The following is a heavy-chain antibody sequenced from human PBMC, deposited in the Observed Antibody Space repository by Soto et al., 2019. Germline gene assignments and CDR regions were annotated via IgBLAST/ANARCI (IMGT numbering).Heavy chain of an antibody. CDR3: AATGR. CDR1: GFPLSGSF. D-gene: IGHD3-10*01. V-gene: IGHV3-73*01. CDR2: IKKKPDSYAN. J-gene: IGHJ4*02. Sequence: GGSLRLSCAASGFPLSGSFVHWVRQASGKGLEWLGLIKKKPDSYANSYAESLRGRFTISRDDSVNTAYLHMNSLSTEDTAVYYCAATGRWGQGTLVTVSS.